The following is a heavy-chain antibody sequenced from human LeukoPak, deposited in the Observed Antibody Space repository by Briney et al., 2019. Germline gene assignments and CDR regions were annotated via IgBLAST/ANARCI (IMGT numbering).Heavy chain of an antibody. Sequence: GGSLRVSCAASGFTFSSYAMSWVRQAPGKGLEWVSAISGSGHSTYYADSVKGRFTISRDNSKNTLYLQMNSLRAEDTAVYYCAKGIVGAPGLYYYYGMDVWGQGTTVTVSS. CDR3: AKGIVGAPGLYYYYGMDV. D-gene: IGHD1-26*01. CDR2: ISGSGHST. J-gene: IGHJ6*02. V-gene: IGHV3-23*01. CDR1: GFTFSSYA.